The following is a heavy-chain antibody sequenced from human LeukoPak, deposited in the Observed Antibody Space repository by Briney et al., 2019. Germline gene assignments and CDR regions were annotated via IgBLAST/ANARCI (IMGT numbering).Heavy chain of an antibody. Sequence: PGGSLRLSCAASGFTFSSYAMSWVRQAPGKGLEWVSAISVSGGTTYYADSVKGRFTISRDNSKNTLYLQMSSLRAADTAVYYCATGYNDFRVEGRYFYSWGQGTLVTVSS. CDR2: ISVSGGTT. CDR3: ATGYNDFRVEGRYFYS. J-gene: IGHJ4*02. CDR1: GFTFSSYA. D-gene: IGHD3-9*01. V-gene: IGHV3-23*01.